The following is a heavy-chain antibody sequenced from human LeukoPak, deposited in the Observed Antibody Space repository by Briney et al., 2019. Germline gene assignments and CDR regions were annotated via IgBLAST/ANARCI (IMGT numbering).Heavy chain of an antibody. V-gene: IGHV4-34*01. Sequence: PSETLSLTCAVYGGSSSGYYWSWIRQPPGKGLEWIGEINHSGSTNYNPSLKSRVTISVDTSKNQFSLKLSSVTAADTAVYYCARGGCSGGSCPTNWFDPWGQGTLVTVSS. CDR1: GGSSSGYY. D-gene: IGHD2-15*01. J-gene: IGHJ5*02. CDR2: INHSGST. CDR3: ARGGCSGGSCPTNWFDP.